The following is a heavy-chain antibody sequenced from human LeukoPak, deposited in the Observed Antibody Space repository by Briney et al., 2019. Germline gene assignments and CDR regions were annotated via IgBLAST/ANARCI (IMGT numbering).Heavy chain of an antibody. CDR3: ATEDSRSGSYYDP. V-gene: IGHV1-2*06. CDR2: INPKSGDT. J-gene: IGHJ5*02. Sequence: GASVKVSCKASGYIFTDYRLHWVRQAPGQGLEWMGRINPKSGDTNYAQKFQGRVTMTSDTSITTAYMELRRLKSDDKAFYFCATEDSRSGSYYDPWGQGTLVTASS. CDR1: GYIFTDYR. D-gene: IGHD1-26*01.